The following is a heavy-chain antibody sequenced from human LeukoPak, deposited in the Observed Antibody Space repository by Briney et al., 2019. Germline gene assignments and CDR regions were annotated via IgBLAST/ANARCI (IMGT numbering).Heavy chain of an antibody. CDR2: IKQDGSEK. J-gene: IGHJ4*02. D-gene: IGHD1-26*01. V-gene: IGHV3-7*01. CDR3: ARDKDVGATLLDY. CDR1: GFTFSNYW. Sequence: GGSLRLSCAASGFTFSNYWMSWVRQTPGKGLEWVADIKQDGSEKYYVDSVKGRFTISRDNAKNSLYLHMNSLRTEDTAVYYCARDKDVGATLLDYWGQGTLVTVSS.